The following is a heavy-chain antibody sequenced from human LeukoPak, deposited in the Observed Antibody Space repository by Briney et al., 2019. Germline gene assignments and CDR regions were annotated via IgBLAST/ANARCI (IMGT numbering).Heavy chain of an antibody. CDR3: AKGAYDYIEMGYFDY. CDR1: GFSISNSA. D-gene: IGHD5-12*01. J-gene: IGHJ4*02. V-gene: IGHV3-23*01. Sequence: GGSLRLSCAASGFSISNSAMSWVRQAPGKGLEWVSLIIVSSGSTFNADSVKGRFTISRDNSKNTLYLQMNSLRAEDTAVYYCAKGAYDYIEMGYFDYWGQGTLVTVSS. CDR2: IIVSSGST.